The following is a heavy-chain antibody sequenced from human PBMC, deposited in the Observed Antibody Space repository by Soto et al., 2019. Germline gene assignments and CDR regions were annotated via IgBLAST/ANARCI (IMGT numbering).Heavy chain of an antibody. Sequence: SVKVSCKASGFAFTGSSVRWVRQARGQRLEWIGWLVVGSGNTNYAQMFQERVTITRDMSTSTAYMELSSLRSEDTAVYYCAASYYDSSAFDIWGQGTVVTVSS. J-gene: IGHJ3*02. CDR2: LVVGSGNT. D-gene: IGHD3-22*01. CDR1: GFAFTGSS. CDR3: AASYYDSSAFDI. V-gene: IGHV1-58*01.